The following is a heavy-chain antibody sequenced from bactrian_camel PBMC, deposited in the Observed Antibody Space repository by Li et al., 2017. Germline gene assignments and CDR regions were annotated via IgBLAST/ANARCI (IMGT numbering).Heavy chain of an antibody. J-gene: IGHJ4*01. Sequence: VQLVESGGGSVQGGESLRLSCEISLYIYSSYCMGWFRQAPGKERAAVAAHYTGTATTYVADSVKGRFAISEDNAKNVLYLQMNNLQPEDTAMYYCAARQPCRVWLGYEDPGEYNIWGQGTQVTVS. CDR1: LYIYSSYC. CDR3: AARQPCRVWLGYEDPGEYNI. CDR2: HYTGTATT. V-gene: IGHV3S1*01. D-gene: IGHD5*01.